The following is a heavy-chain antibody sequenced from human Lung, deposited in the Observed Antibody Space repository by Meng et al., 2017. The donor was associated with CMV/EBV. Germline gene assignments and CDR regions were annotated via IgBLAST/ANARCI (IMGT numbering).Heavy chain of an antibody. J-gene: IGHJ6*02. D-gene: IGHD2/OR15-2a*01. V-gene: IGHV1-8*03. CDR3: AREGVGVSMGAMDV. CDR1: GYTFTNYD. CDR2: MNPNNGNT. Sequence: ASVKVSXKASGYTFTNYDINWVRQATGQGLEWMGWMNPNNGNTGYAQKFQGRVTITRDSSINTAYMELSSLRSEDTAVYYCAREGVGVSMGAMDVWGQGTTVTVSS.